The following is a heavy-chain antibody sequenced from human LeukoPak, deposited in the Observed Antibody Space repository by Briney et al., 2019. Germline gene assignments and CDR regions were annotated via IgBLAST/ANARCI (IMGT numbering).Heavy chain of an antibody. D-gene: IGHD3-22*01. J-gene: IGHJ4*02. V-gene: IGHV4-34*01. CDR1: GGSFSGYY. CDR2: IYNSEST. CDR3: ASGEPRYSSRIVVGDN. Sequence: SETLSLTCAVYGGSFSGYYWSWIRQPPGKGLEWIGSIYNSESTYYNPSLKSRVTISVDTSKNQLSLKVSSVTAADTAVYYCASGEPRYSSRIVVGDNWGQGTLVTVSS.